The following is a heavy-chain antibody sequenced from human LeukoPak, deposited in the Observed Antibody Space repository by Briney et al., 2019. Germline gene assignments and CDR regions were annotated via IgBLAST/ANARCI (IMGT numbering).Heavy chain of an antibody. CDR2: IFYSGST. CDR1: GGSIRSGGYY. V-gene: IGHV4-31*03. Sequence: SDTLSLTYTVSGGSIRSGGYYWRWIRQPPGKRLECIGYIFYSGSTYYNPSLKSRVTISVDTSKNQFSLKLSSVTAADTAVYYCARVSSDTIFGVVITPRFDYWGQGTLVTVSS. CDR3: ARVSSDTIFGVVITPRFDY. D-gene: IGHD3-3*01. J-gene: IGHJ4*02.